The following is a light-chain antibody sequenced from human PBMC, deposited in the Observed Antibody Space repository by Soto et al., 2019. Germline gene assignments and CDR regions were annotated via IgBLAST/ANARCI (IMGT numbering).Light chain of an antibody. J-gene: IGKJ5*01. CDR1: QSVSSH. V-gene: IGKV3-15*01. CDR3: QHYHGWPIT. Sequence: EIVMTQSPATPSPSPGEGDTVSYRASQSVSSHLAWYQHKPGQAPRLLFYDASTRATGIPARFSGSGSGTEFTLTISSLQSEDFAVYYCQHYHGWPITFGQGTRLEIK. CDR2: DAS.